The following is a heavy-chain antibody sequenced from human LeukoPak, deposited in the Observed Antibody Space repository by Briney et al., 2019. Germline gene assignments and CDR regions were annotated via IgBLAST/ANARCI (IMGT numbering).Heavy chain of an antibody. CDR2: ISYDGSNK. J-gene: IGHJ3*02. CDR3: ARRVVEFDAFDI. Sequence: GGSLRLSCAASGFTFRSYAMHWVRQAPGKGLEWVAVISYDGSNKYYADSVKGRFTISRDNSKNTLYLQMNSLRAEDTAVYYCARRVVEFDAFDIWGQGTMVTVSS. V-gene: IGHV3-30-3*01. CDR1: GFTFRSYA. D-gene: IGHD5-24*01.